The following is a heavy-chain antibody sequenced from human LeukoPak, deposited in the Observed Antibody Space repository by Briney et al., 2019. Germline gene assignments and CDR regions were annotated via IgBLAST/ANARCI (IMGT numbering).Heavy chain of an antibody. J-gene: IGHJ6*02. CDR1: GFTFSSYA. CDR3: AKDQIDVPYHYYGMDV. D-gene: IGHD2-21*01. Sequence: PGGSLRLSCAASGFTFSSYAMSWVRQAPGKGLEWVSAISGSGGSTYYADSVKGRFTISRDNSKNTLYLQMNSLRAEDTAVYYCAKDQIDVPYHYYGMDVWGQGTTVTVSS. CDR2: ISGSGGST. V-gene: IGHV3-23*01.